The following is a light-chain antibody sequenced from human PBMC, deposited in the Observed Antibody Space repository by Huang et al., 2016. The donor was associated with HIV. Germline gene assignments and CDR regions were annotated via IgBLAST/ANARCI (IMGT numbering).Light chain of an antibody. Sequence: EIVLTQSPDTLSLSPGERATLSCRASQSVDNYFPWYQHKPGHAPRHLIYDATYRATGIPARCSGSGSGTYFTLIINGIEPEDFAVYYCQQRSNWPPGPFGQGTMLEMK. J-gene: IGKJ2*01. CDR1: QSVDNY. V-gene: IGKV3-11*01. CDR2: DAT. CDR3: QQRSNWPPGP.